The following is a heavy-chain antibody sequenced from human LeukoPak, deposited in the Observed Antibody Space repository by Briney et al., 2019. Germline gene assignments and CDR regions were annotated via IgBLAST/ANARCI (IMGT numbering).Heavy chain of an antibody. CDR2: IYYSGST. CDR1: GGSISSGGYY. Sequence: SETLSLTCTVPGGSISSGGYYWSWIRQHPGKGLEWIGYIYYSGSTYYNPSLKSRVTISVDTSKNQFSLKLSSVTAADTAVYYCARGSSSQLWLTRGCYFDYWGQGTLVTVSS. D-gene: IGHD5-18*01. J-gene: IGHJ4*02. CDR3: ARGSSSQLWLTRGCYFDY. V-gene: IGHV4-31*03.